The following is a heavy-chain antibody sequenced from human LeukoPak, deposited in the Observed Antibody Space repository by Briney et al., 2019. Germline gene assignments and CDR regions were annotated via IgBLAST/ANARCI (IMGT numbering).Heavy chain of an antibody. CDR3: ARAGSGWYEIDS. J-gene: IGHJ4*02. CDR2: ISSSSSYI. Sequence: PGGCLRLSCAASGFTVRTCTIDSGRQAPGKGRGWVSSISSSSSYIYYADSVKGRFTISRDNAKTSLYLQINSLRAEDTALYYCARAGSGWYEIDSWGQGTLVTVSS. CDR1: GFTVRTCT. V-gene: IGHV3-21*01. D-gene: IGHD6-19*01.